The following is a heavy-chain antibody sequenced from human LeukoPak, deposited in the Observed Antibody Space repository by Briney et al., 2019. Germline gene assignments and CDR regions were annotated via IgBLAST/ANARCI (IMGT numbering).Heavy chain of an antibody. J-gene: IGHJ4*02. V-gene: IGHV3-30*18. Sequence: GGSLRLSCAASGFTFSSYWMHWVRQAPGKGLEWVALISFDGSSTHYADSVKGRFTCSRDNSNNTLYLQMNSLRSEDTAVYYCAKDSPSRTATTEVPVDYWGQGTLVTVSS. CDR1: GFTFSSYW. D-gene: IGHD1/OR15-1a*01. CDR3: AKDSPSRTATTEVPVDY. CDR2: ISFDGSST.